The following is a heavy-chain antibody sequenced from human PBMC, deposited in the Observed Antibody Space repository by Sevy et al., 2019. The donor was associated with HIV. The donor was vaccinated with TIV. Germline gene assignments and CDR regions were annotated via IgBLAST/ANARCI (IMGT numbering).Heavy chain of an antibody. V-gene: IGHV3-23*01. Sequence: GGSLRLSCAASGFTFSSYAMSWVRQAPGKGLEWVSAISGSGGDTYYAHSVKGRFTISRDNSKNTLYLQTNSLRADDTAVYYCAKDLVVLVGDAFDIWGQGTMVTVSS. J-gene: IGHJ3*02. D-gene: IGHD2-8*02. CDR3: AKDLVVLVGDAFDI. CDR1: GFTFSSYA. CDR2: ISGSGGDT.